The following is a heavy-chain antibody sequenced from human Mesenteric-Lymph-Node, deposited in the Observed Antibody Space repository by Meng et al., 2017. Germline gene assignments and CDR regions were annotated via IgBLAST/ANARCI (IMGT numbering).Heavy chain of an antibody. V-gene: IGHV4-31*03. Sequence: QVQLPESGPGLVKPSQTLSPPCTVSGGSISSGGHSWSWIRQHPGKGLEWIAYIYYSGSTYYNPSLKSRVILSVDTSRNQFSLKLSSVTAADTAVYYCARVDSSGYFLDYWGQGTLVTVSS. D-gene: IGHD3-22*01. CDR3: ARVDSSGYFLDY. CDR2: IYYSGST. J-gene: IGHJ4*01. CDR1: GGSISSGGHS.